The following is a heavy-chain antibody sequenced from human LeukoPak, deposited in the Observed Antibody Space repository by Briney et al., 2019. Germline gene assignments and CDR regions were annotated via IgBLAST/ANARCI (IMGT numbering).Heavy chain of an antibody. CDR2: IYYSGST. V-gene: IGHV4-39*07. CDR3: ARLPTAAGQNYYYYYYMDV. Sequence: PSETLSLTCTVSGGSISSSSYYWGWIRQPPGKGLEWIGSIYYSGSTYYNPSLKSRVTISVDTSKNQFSLKLSSVTAADTAVYYCARLPTAAGQNYYYYYYMDVWGKGTTVTISS. D-gene: IGHD6-13*01. J-gene: IGHJ6*03. CDR1: GGSISSSSYY.